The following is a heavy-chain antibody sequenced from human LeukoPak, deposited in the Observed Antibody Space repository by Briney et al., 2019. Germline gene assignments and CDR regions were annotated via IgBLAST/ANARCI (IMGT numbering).Heavy chain of an antibody. J-gene: IGHJ5*02. V-gene: IGHV5-51*01. D-gene: IGHD2-2*02. CDR2: IYPGDSDT. Sequence: GESLKISCKGSGYSFTSYWIGWVRQMPGKGLERIGIIYPGDSDTRYSPSFQGQVTISADKSISSAYLQWSSLKASDTAMYYCARVVPAAIPRPWFDPWGQGTLVTVSS. CDR1: GYSFTSYW. CDR3: ARVVPAAIPRPWFDP.